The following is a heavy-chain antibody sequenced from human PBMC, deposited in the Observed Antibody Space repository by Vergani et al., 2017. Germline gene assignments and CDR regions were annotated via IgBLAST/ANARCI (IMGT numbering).Heavy chain of an antibody. Sequence: VQLIQSGAEVKEPGATMKISCKVSGYTFSDYYIHWVRQAPGKGPEWLGRIIPIFGTANYAQKFQGRVTITADESTSTAYMELSSLRSEDTAVYYCARDSVLGVSGYWGQGTLVTVSS. V-gene: IGHV1-69*13. D-gene: IGHD2-21*01. J-gene: IGHJ4*02. CDR3: ARDSVLGVSGY. CDR1: GYTFSDYY. CDR2: IIPIFGTA.